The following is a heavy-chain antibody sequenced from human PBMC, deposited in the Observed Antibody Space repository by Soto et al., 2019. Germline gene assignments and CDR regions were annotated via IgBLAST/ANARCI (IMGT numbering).Heavy chain of an antibody. V-gene: IGHV1-69*13. CDR2: IIPIFGTA. J-gene: IGHJ5*02. CDR1: GGTFSSYA. Sequence: SVKVSCKASGGTFSSYAISWVRQAPGQGLEWMGGIIPIFGTANYAQKFQGRVTITADESTSTAYMELSSLRSEDTAVYYCARGTTAYYDILTGSDQNWLDTWGQGNLVTVSS. CDR3: ARGTTAYYDILTGSDQNWLDT. D-gene: IGHD3-9*01.